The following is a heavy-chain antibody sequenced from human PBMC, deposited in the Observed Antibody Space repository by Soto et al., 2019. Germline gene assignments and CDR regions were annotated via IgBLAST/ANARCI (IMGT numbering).Heavy chain of an antibody. Sequence: LRLSCAASEFSFSSYALNWVRQAPGKGLEWVSAISATGTTTYYADSVKGRFTISRDNSKRTLFLQMDSLSPEDTAVYYCATYSSPFDYCGQGTLVTVSS. CDR2: ISATGTTT. CDR3: ATYSSPFDY. CDR1: EFSFSSYA. D-gene: IGHD6-13*01. V-gene: IGHV3-23*01. J-gene: IGHJ4*02.